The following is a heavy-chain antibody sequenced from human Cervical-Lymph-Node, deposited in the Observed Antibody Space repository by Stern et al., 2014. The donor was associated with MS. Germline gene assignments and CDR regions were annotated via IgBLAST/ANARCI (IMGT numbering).Heavy chain of an antibody. J-gene: IGHJ2*01. D-gene: IGHD2-21*02. V-gene: IGHV4-59*02. CDR1: GGAVSDYY. CDR3: ARDPSTTASDWFFDL. CDR2: ISDTGTT. Sequence: QVQLQESGLGLVKPSETLSLTCTVSGGAVSDYYWTWLRQRPGKGLEWIGYISDTGTTNYNPSLHSRVTITLDTSQNQVSLRLRSVTAADTAVYYCARDPSTTASDWFFDLWGRGSLVTVSS.